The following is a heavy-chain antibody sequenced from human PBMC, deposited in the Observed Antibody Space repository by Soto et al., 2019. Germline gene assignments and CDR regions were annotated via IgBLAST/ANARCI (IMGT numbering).Heavy chain of an antibody. CDR2: INHSGST. V-gene: IGHV4-34*01. D-gene: IGHD3-10*01. CDR1: GGSFSGYY. J-gene: IGHJ5*02. CDR3: ARGRYYYGSGSAWFDP. Sequence: QVQLQKWGAGLLKPSETLSLTCAVYGGSFSGYYWSWIRQPPGKGLEWIGEINHSGSTNYNPSLKSRVTISVDTSKNQFSLKLSSVTAADTAVYYCARGRYYYGSGSAWFDPWGQGTLVTVSS.